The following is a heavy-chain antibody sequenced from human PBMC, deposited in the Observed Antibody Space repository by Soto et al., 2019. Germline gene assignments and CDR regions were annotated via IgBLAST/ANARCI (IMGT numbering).Heavy chain of an antibody. J-gene: IGHJ6*02. D-gene: IGHD2-21*01. Sequence: ESGGGLVQPGGSLRLSCAASGFTFSSYAMSWVRQAPGKGLEWVSGISGSGGSTYYADSVKGRFTISRDNSKNTLYLQMNSLRAEDTAVYYCAKSGWIFVVGGMDVWGQGTTVTVSS. CDR2: ISGSGGST. CDR1: GFTFSSYA. CDR3: AKSGWIFVVGGMDV. V-gene: IGHV3-23*01.